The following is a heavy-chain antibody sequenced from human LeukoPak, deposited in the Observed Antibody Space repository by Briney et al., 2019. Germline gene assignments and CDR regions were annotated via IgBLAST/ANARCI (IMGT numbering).Heavy chain of an antibody. Sequence: ASVKVSCKASGVIFSSYAITWVRQAPGQGLEWMGGIIPMFGTPNYAQKFQGRVTITADESTNTAYMELSSLTYEDTAMYYCARDGDTAMISFYDIWGQGTKVTVSS. D-gene: IGHD5-18*01. CDR1: GVIFSSYA. CDR2: IIPMFGTP. CDR3: ARDGDTAMISFYDI. J-gene: IGHJ3*02. V-gene: IGHV1-69*13.